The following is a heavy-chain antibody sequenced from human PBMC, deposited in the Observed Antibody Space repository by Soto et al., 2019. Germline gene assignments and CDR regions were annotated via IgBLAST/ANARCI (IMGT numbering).Heavy chain of an antibody. J-gene: IGHJ6*01. CDR3: ASGQEGSSAAGYGSDV. Sequence: SEALCLTCSVSGGSISRGGYSGSWIRQHPGKGLDWIGYIYHSGATYYEPSLKSRVTISVHTSKNTFSLKLTSVTAADTAVYYCASGQEGSSAAGYGSDV. CDR1: GGSISRGGYS. CDR2: IYHSGAT. V-gene: IGHV4-30-4*08. D-gene: IGHD6-25*01.